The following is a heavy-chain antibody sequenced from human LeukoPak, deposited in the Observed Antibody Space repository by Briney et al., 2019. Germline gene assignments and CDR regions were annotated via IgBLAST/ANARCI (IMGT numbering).Heavy chain of an antibody. CDR1: GFTFDDYG. CDR2: INWNGGIT. D-gene: IGHD2-15*01. CDR3: ARDFVGYCSGGSCYHLAFDI. J-gene: IGHJ3*02. V-gene: IGHV3-20*04. Sequence: PGESLRLSCAASGFTFDDYGMSWVRQGPGKGLEWVSGINWNGGITGYADSVKGRFTISRDNAKNSLYLQMNSLRAEDTALYYCARDFVGYCSGGSCYHLAFDIWGQGTMVTVSS.